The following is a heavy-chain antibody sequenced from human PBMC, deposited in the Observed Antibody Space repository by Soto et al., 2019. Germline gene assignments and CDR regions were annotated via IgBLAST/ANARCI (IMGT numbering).Heavy chain of an antibody. D-gene: IGHD5-12*01. Sequence: QVQLQESGPGLVKPSQTLSLTCTVSGGSISSGDYYWSWIRQPPGKGLEWIGYIYYSGSTYYNPSLKSRVTISVDTSKNQFSLSLSSVTAADTAMYNCARAGVATIYPGNNWFDPWGQGTLVTVSS. CDR1: GGSISSGDYY. J-gene: IGHJ5*02. CDR2: IYYSGST. CDR3: ARAGVATIYPGNNWFDP. V-gene: IGHV4-30-4*01.